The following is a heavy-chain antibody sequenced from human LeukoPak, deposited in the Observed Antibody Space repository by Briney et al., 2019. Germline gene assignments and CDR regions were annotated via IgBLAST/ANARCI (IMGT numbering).Heavy chain of an antibody. Sequence: GGSLRLSCAASKFTFGSFWMNWVRLVPGKGLLWVSRINPDASDTEYADSVKGRFTVSRDNARNTLYLEMRSLSVQDSGLYYCARVRNGYSSGLDVWGPGTGVTVSS. CDR2: INPDASDT. CDR1: KFTFGSFW. CDR3: ARVRNGYSSGLDV. V-gene: IGHV3-74*01. D-gene: IGHD2-15*01. J-gene: IGHJ6*02.